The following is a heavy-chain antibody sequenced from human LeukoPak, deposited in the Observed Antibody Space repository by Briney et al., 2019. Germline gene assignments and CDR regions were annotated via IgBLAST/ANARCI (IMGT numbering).Heavy chain of an antibody. J-gene: IGHJ4*02. CDR2: INHSGST. Sequence: SETLSLTCAVYGGSSSGYYWSWIRQPPGKGLEWIGEINHSGSTNYNPSLKSRVTISVDTSKNQFSLKLSSVTAADTAVYHCARRSTETTVSVLFDYWGQGTLATVSS. D-gene: IGHD4-4*01. CDR3: ARRSTETTVSVLFDY. V-gene: IGHV4-34*01. CDR1: GGSSSGYY.